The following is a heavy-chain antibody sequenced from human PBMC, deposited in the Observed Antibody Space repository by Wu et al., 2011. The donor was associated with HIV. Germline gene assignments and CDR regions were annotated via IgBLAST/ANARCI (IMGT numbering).Heavy chain of an antibody. CDR1: GVTFSDST. Sequence: QVQLVQSGAEVKKPGSSVKVSCTASGVTFSDSTFGWVRQAPGQGLEWMGRIIPIFRTANYAQRFQGRVTITADTSTSTVSMELSSLRSEDTAVYYCARQQGAFDIWGQGTMVTVSS. CDR2: IIPIFRTA. CDR3: ARQQGAFDI. J-gene: IGHJ3*02. V-gene: IGHV1-69*08.